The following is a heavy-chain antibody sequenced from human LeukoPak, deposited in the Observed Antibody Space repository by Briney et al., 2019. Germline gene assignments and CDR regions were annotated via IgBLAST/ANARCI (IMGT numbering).Heavy chain of an antibody. CDR2: INPNSGGT. D-gene: IGHD3-3*02. Sequence: ASVKVSCKASGYTFIGYYMHWVRQAPGQGLEWMGWINPNSGGTNYAQKFQGRVTMTRDTSIGTAYMELSRLRSDDTAVYYCARDHLKSAFDYWGQGTLVTVSS. CDR1: GYTFIGYY. J-gene: IGHJ4*02. V-gene: IGHV1-2*02. CDR3: ARDHLKSAFDY.